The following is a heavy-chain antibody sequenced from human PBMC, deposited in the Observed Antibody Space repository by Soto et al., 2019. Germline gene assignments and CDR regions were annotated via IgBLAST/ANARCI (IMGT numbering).Heavy chain of an antibody. V-gene: IGHV3-30*18. CDR1: GFSFSTYG. D-gene: IGHD1-1*01. Sequence: QVHLVESGGGVVQPGRSLRLSCAASGFSFSTYGMHWVRQAPGKGLEWVAFISNDGSNKYYADSVKGRFTISRDNSKNTLYLQMNSLRAEDTAVYSCAKGFGNDWAFDYWGQGTLVTVSS. CDR2: ISNDGSNK. J-gene: IGHJ4*02. CDR3: AKGFGNDWAFDY.